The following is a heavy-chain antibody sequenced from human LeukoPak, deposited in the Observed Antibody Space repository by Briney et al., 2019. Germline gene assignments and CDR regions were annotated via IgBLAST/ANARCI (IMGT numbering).Heavy chain of an antibody. D-gene: IGHD3-3*01. CDR3: ARGGSTNGYYLV. CDR2: INQDRSEI. Sequence: GGSLRLSCAASGFVFSDFWMSWVRQAPGRGLEWVANINQDRSEIYYVDSVKGRFTISRDNAKNSLYLQMDSLRAEDTAVYYCARGGSTNGYYLVWGQGTLVTVSS. CDR1: GFVFSDFW. V-gene: IGHV3-7*01. J-gene: IGHJ4*02.